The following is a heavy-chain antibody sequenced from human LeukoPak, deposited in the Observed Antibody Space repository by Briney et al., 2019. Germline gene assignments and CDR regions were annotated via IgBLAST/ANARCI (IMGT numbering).Heavy chain of an antibody. CDR1: GGSFSGYY. V-gene: IGHV4-34*01. J-gene: IGHJ4*02. CDR2: INHSGST. Sequence: SETLSLTCAVHGGSFSGYYWSWIRQPPGKGLEWIGEINHSGSTNYNPSLKSRVTISVDTSKNQFSLKLSSVTAADTAVYYCARDRGGYSSSWYDYWGQGTLVTVSS. CDR3: ARDRGGYSSSWYDY. D-gene: IGHD6-13*01.